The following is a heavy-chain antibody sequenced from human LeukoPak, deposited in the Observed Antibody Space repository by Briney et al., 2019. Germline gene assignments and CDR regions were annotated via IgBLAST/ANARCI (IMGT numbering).Heavy chain of an antibody. D-gene: IGHD3-22*01. J-gene: IGHJ4*02. CDR1: GGSISSYY. Sequence: SETLSLTCTVSGGSISSYYWSWIRRPPGKGLEWIGNIYDSGSTNYNPSLKSRVTISVDTSKNQCSLKLSSVTAADTAVYYCARQSISGSSLSYFDYWGQGTLVNVSS. CDR2: IYDSGST. CDR3: ARQSISGSSLSYFDY. V-gene: IGHV4-59*01.